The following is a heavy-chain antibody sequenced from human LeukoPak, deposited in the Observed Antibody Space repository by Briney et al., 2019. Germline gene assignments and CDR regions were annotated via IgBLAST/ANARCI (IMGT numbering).Heavy chain of an antibody. Sequence: PSETLSLTCAVYGGSFSGHYWSWIRQPPGKGLGWIGEINHSGSTNYNPSLKGRVTISVDTSKNQFSLKLSSVTAADTAVYYCARAGSRGGIFDYWGQGTLVTVSS. V-gene: IGHV4-34*01. D-gene: IGHD3-10*01. CDR3: ARAGSRGGIFDY. CDR2: INHSGST. J-gene: IGHJ4*02. CDR1: GGSFSGHY.